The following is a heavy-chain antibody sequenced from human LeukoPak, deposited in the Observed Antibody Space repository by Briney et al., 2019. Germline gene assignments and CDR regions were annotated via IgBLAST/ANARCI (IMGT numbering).Heavy chain of an antibody. CDR1: GFTFSSYA. CDR3: ATSPKHVF. CDR2: ITGSGGGI. J-gene: IGHJ4*02. V-gene: IGHV3-23*01. Sequence: PGRSLRLSCAASGFTFSSYAMSWVRQAPGKGLEWVSTITGSGGGIYYADSVKGRFTISRDNSKNTVYLQMNSLRGDDTAVYYCATSPKHVFWGQGTLVTVSS. D-gene: IGHD2-21*01.